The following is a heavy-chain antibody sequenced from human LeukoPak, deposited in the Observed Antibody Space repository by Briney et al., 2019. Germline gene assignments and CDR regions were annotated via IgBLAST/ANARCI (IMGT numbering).Heavy chain of an antibody. CDR1: GFTFGSYS. Sequence: GGSLRLSCAASGFTFGSYSMNWVRQAPGKGLEWVSSISSSSSYIYYADSVKGRFTISRDNAKNSLYLQMNSLRAEDTAVYYCARGRTTVIPGNFDYWGQGTLVTVSS. D-gene: IGHD4-17*01. CDR3: ARGRTTVIPGNFDY. V-gene: IGHV3-21*01. J-gene: IGHJ4*02. CDR2: ISSSSSYI.